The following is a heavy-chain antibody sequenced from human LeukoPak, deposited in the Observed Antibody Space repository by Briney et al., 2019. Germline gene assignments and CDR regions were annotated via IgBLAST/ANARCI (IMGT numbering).Heavy chain of an antibody. D-gene: IGHD2-15*01. J-gene: IGHJ5*02. CDR1: GYTFTSYG. CDR3: ARVDCGGSCYSWFDP. V-gene: IGHV1-18*04. CDR2: ISAYNGNT. Sequence: ASVKVSCKASGYTFTSYGISWVRQAPGQGLEWMGWISAYNGNTNYAQKLQGRVTMTTDTSTSTAYMELRSLRSDGTAVYYCARVDCGGSCYSWFDPWGQGTLVTVSS.